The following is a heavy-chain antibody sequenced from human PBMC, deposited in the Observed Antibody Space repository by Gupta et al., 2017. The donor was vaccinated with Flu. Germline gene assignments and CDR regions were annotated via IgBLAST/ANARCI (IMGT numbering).Heavy chain of an antibody. Sequence: QVQLVQSGAEVKKPGASVTVSCKASGYTFTSYDINWVRQATGQGLEWMGRMNPNSGNTGYAQKFQGRVTMTRNTSISTAYMELSSLRSEDTAVYYCARALRFLEWLFSSPYYMDVWGKGTTVTVSS. CDR3: ARALRFLEWLFSSPYYMDV. D-gene: IGHD3-3*01. CDR2: MNPNSGNT. V-gene: IGHV1-8*01. CDR1: GYTFTSYD. J-gene: IGHJ6*03.